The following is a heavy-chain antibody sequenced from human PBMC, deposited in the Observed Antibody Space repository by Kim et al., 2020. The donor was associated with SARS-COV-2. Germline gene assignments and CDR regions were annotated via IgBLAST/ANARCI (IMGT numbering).Heavy chain of an antibody. J-gene: IGHJ4*02. CDR1: GFTFSSYE. Sequence: GGSLRLSCAASGFTFSSYEMNWVRQAPGKGLEWVSYISSSGSTIYYADSVKGRFTISRDNAKNSLYLQMNSLRAEDTAVYYCARERYFDWSSRGYFDYWGQGTLVTVSS. V-gene: IGHV3-48*03. CDR3: ARERYFDWSSRGYFDY. D-gene: IGHD3-9*01. CDR2: ISSSGSTI.